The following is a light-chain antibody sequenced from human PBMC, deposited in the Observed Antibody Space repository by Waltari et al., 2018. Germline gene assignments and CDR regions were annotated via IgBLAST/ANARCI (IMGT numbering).Light chain of an antibody. V-gene: IGLV2-8*01. Sequence: QSSLTQPPSASGSPGQSVTISCTGPGSDGGDFNLFSWYQQRPGKAPKLCMFELNKRPSGVSSRFSGSKSANAASLTISVLQAEDEGDYYCGSYTVTNNLYVFGTGTKVTVL. CDR2: ELN. CDR3: GSYTVTNNLYV. J-gene: IGLJ1*01. CDR1: GSDGGDFNL.